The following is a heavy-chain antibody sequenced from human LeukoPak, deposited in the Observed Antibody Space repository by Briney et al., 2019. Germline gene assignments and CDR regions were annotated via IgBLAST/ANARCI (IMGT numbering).Heavy chain of an antibody. CDR3: TRGKGAAAGVPDY. CDR2: INPNSGGT. D-gene: IGHD6-13*01. V-gene: IGHV1-2*04. Sequence: ASVKVSCKASGYTFTGYYMHWVRQAPGQGLEWMGWINPNSGGTSYAQKFQGWVTMTRDTSISTAYMELSRLRSDDTAVYYCTRGKGAAAGVPDYWGQGTLVTVSS. J-gene: IGHJ4*02. CDR1: GYTFTGYY.